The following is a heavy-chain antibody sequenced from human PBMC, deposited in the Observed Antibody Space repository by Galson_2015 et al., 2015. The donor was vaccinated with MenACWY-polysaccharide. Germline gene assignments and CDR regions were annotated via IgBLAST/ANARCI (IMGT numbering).Heavy chain of an antibody. V-gene: IGHV3-23*01. J-gene: IGHJ4*02. D-gene: IGHD2-15*01. Sequence: LILSCGDAGFPFRSYDLNWVRPAPGQALEWVSAISNSGGSTYYEDSVKGRFTISRDNSKNTLFVQMNSLRAEDAAVYYCAKDKGGGSFWGNTKIDYWGQGTLVTVSS. CDR2: ISNSGGST. CDR3: AKDKGGGSFWGNTKIDY. CDR1: GFPFRSYD.